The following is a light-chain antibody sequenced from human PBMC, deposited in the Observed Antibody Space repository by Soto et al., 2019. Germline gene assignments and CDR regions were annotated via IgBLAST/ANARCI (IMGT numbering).Light chain of an antibody. CDR1: QSINIW. CDR3: QQYNSYPLT. Sequence: DIQMTQSASTLSASVGDRVTITCRASQSINIWLAWYQQKPGRAPKLLIYKASTLESGVPSRFSGSGSGTEFTLTISSLQPDDFATYYCQQYNSYPLTFGGGTKVDIK. CDR2: KAS. J-gene: IGKJ4*01. V-gene: IGKV1-5*03.